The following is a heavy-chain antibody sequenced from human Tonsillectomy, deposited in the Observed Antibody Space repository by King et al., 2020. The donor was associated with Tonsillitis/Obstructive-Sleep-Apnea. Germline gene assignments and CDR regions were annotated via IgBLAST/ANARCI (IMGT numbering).Heavy chain of an antibody. CDR1: GGSISSYY. CDR3: ARDKGTVVTPLDAFDI. CDR2: IYYSGST. V-gene: IGHV4-59*01. Sequence: PLQESGPGLVKPSETLSLTCTVSGGSISSYYWSWIRPPPGKGLEWIGYIYYSGSTNYNPSLKSRVTISVDTSKNQFSLKLSSVTAADTAVYYCARDKGTVVTPLDAFDIWGQGTMVTVSS. J-gene: IGHJ3*02. D-gene: IGHD4-23*01.